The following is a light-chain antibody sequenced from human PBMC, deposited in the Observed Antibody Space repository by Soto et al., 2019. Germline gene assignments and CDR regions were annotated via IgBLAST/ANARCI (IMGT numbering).Light chain of an antibody. J-gene: IGLJ1*01. CDR3: SSYTSSSTPYV. V-gene: IGLV2-14*01. CDR2: DVT. CDR1: SSDVGSYNY. Sequence: QSVLTQPASVSGSPGQSITISCTGTSSDVGSYNYVSWYQQHPVKAPKLMICDVTNRPSGVSDRFSGSKSGNTASLTISGLQAEDEADYYCSSYTSSSTPYVFGTGTKVTVL.